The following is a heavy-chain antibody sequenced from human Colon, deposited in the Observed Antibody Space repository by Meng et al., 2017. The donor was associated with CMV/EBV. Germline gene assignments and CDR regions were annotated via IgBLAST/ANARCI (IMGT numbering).Heavy chain of an antibody. J-gene: IGHJ4*03. Sequence: GGSLRLSCSVSGLTFRDAWMSWVRQAPGKALEWVGRLRINTNGGTTDYAAPVKGRFTISRDISKNTLYLQMHSLQSEDTGMYYCIWHSTTSCYFNVWGPGTLVTVSS. V-gene: IGHV3-15*05. CDR3: IWHSTTSCYFNV. D-gene: IGHD2-2*01. CDR1: GLTFRDAW. CDR2: LRINTNGGTT.